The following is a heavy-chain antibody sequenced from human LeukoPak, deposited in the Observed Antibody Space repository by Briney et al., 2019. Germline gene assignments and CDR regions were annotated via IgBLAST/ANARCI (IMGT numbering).Heavy chain of an antibody. J-gene: IGHJ4*02. D-gene: IGHD4-17*01. Sequence: GGSLRLSCAASGFTFDDYAMHWVRQAPGKGLEWVSGISWNSGSIGYADSVKGRFTISRDNAKNSLYLQMNSLRAEDTAVYYCARGDYARSGGDFDYWGQGSLVTVSS. V-gene: IGHV3-9*01. CDR3: ARGDYARSGGDFDY. CDR2: ISWNSGSI. CDR1: GFTFDDYA.